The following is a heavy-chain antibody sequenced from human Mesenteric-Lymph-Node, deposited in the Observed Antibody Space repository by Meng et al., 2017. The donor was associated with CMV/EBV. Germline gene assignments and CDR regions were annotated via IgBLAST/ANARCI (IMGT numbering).Heavy chain of an antibody. J-gene: IGHJ3*02. CDR3: AKDISAMVPIPGHLNAFDI. CDR1: GFTFSSYW. CDR2: INSDGSST. Sequence: GESLKISCAASGFTFSSYWMHWVRQAPGKGLVWVSRINSDGSSTSYADSVKGRFTISRDNAKNTLYLQMNSLRAEDTALYYCAKDISAMVPIPGHLNAFDIWGQGTMVTVSS. V-gene: IGHV3-74*01. D-gene: IGHD2-8*01.